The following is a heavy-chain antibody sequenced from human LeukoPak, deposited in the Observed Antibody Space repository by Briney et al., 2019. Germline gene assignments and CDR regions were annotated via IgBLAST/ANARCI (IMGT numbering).Heavy chain of an antibody. V-gene: IGHV1-69*13. CDR3: ARDLRYCSSTSCSN. Sequence: ASVKVSCKASGGAFSSYAISWVRQAPGQGLEWMGGIIPIFGTANYAQKFQGRVTITADESTSTAYMELSSLRSEDTAVYYCARDLRYCSSTSCSNWGRGTLVTVSS. CDR2: IIPIFGTA. J-gene: IGHJ4*02. D-gene: IGHD2-2*01. CDR1: GGAFSSYA.